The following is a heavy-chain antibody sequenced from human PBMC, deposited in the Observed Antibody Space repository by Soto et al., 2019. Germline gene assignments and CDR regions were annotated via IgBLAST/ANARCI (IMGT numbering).Heavy chain of an antibody. CDR2: INGDGSNP. V-gene: IGHV3-74*01. J-gene: IGHJ4*02. Sequence: EVQLVESGGGLLQPGGSLRLSCAASGFTFTTYSMHWVRQAPGKGLVWVSRINGDGSNPAYADSVQGRFTISRDNAKNGLYLHMIGLRAGDPAVYYCGSDGSGPVALDCWGQGTLLSVS. D-gene: IGHD3-10*01. CDR1: GFTFTTYS. CDR3: GSDGSGPVALDC.